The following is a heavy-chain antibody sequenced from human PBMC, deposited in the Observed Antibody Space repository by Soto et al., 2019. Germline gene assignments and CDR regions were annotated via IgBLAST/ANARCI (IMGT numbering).Heavy chain of an antibody. CDR3: ARDRAKWKDYYYYGMDV. V-gene: IGHV4-30-4*01. J-gene: IGHJ6*02. CDR1: GGSISSGDDF. CDR2: IIYSGST. D-gene: IGHD1-20*01. Sequence: QVQLQESGPGLVKPAQTLSLTCTVSGGSISSGDDFWTWIRQPPGKGLEWIGYIIYSGSTYYNPSLKSRLTMSVDTSKNQFSLKLSSVTAADTAVYYCARDRAKWKDYYYYGMDVWGQGTTVTVSS.